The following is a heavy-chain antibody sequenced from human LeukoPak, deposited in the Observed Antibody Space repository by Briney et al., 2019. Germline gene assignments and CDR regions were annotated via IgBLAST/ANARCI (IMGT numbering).Heavy chain of an antibody. CDR2: IYYSGST. J-gene: IGHJ5*02. Sequence: SETLSLTCTVSGGSISSGGYHWSWIRQHPGKGLEWIGYIYYSGSTYYNPSLKSRVTISVDTSKNQFSLKLSSVTAADTAVYYCARTLQPQNWFDPWGQGTLVTVSS. CDR3: ARTLQPQNWFDP. V-gene: IGHV4-31*03. CDR1: GGSISSGGYH.